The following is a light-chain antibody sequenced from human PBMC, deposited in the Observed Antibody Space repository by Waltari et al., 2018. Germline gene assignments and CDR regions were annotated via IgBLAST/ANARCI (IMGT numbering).Light chain of an antibody. V-gene: IGLV2-23*01. CDR2: AGS. CDR1: SSDVGSYTL. CDR3: CSYAGSTTRWV. Sequence: QSALTQPASVSGSPGQSITISCTGTSSDVGSYTLFSWFQQHPGKAPKPIIYAGSKRPSGASARFSGSKSGNTASLTISGLQAEDEADYYCCSYAGSTTRWVFGGGTKLTVL. J-gene: IGLJ3*02.